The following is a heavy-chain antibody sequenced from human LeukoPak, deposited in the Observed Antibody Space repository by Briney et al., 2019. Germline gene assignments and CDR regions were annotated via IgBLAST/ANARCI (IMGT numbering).Heavy chain of an antibody. CDR2: ISYRGST. CDR3: ARISQSSGGFYY. J-gene: IGHJ4*02. CDR1: GGSISNSGGFY. Sequence: PSETLSLTCTVSGGSISNSGGFYWSWIRQHPGDGLEWIGFISYRGSTYYNRSLKSRVSMSVDTSRSQFSLRLTSVTDEDTAVYYCARISQSSGGFYYWGQGTLVTVSS. D-gene: IGHD2-15*01. V-gene: IGHV4-31*02.